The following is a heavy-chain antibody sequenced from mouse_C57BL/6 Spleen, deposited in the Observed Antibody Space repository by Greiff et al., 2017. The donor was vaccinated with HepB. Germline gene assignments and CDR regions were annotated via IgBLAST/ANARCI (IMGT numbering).Heavy chain of an antibody. CDR2: ISSGSSTI. D-gene: IGHD1-1*01. Sequence: EVMLVESGGGLVKPGGSLKLSCAASGFTFSDYGMHWVRQAPEKGLEWVAYISSGSSTIYYADTVKGRFTISRDNAKNTLFLRMTSLRSEDTAMYYCAILITTAFDYWGQGTTLTVSS. J-gene: IGHJ2*01. CDR3: AILITTAFDY. V-gene: IGHV5-17*01. CDR1: GFTFSDYG.